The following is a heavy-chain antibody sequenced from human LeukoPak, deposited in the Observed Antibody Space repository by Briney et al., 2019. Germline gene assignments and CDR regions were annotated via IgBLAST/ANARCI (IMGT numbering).Heavy chain of an antibody. V-gene: IGHV1-18*01. Sequence: ASVKVSCKASGYTFTSYGISWVRQAPGQGLEWMGWISAYNGNTNYAQKLQGRVTMTTDTSTSTAYMELRSLRSDDTAVYYCAKDRSRYDSSAYDFDYWGQGTLVTVSS. J-gene: IGHJ4*02. CDR1: GYTFTSYG. CDR3: AKDRSRYDSSAYDFDY. CDR2: ISAYNGNT. D-gene: IGHD3-22*01.